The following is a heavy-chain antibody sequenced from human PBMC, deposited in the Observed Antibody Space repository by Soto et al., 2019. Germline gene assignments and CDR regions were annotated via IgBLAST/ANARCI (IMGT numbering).Heavy chain of an antibody. CDR3: ASWHEREHAYDV. Sequence: EVQLVETGGGLIQPGGSLRLSCAASGLTVSSNYMSWVRQAPGRGLEWVSILYDVDGTFYADSVKGRFTTSSDSSKTTVYLQMNGLRPDDTAVYYCASWHEREHAYDVWGRGTTVTVSS. J-gene: IGHJ3*01. V-gene: IGHV3-53*02. CDR1: GLTVSSNY. CDR2: LYDVDGT. D-gene: IGHD1-1*01.